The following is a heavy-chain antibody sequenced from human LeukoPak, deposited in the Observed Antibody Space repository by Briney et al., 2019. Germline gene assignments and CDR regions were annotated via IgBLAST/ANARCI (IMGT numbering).Heavy chain of an antibody. J-gene: IGHJ4*02. V-gene: IGHV5-10-1*01. CDR3: ARGTEYDILTGYYRDEYDY. CDR1: GYSFSSYW. CDR2: IDPSDSYT. D-gene: IGHD3-9*01. Sequence: PGESLKISCKGSGYSFSSYWISWVRQMPGKGLEWMGRIDPSDSYTNYSPSFQGHVTISADKSISTAYLQWSSLKASDTAMYYCARGTEYDILTGYYRDEYDYWGQGTLVTVSS.